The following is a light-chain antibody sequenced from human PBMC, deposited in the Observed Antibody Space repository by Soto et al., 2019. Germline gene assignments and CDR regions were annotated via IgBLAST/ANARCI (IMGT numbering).Light chain of an antibody. V-gene: IGKV3-11*01. CDR2: GAT. Sequence: VVLTQSPATLSLSLGESASLSCRASQSVGSNLAWYQQKRGQAPRLLIYGATERATGIPARFTGSRSGTDFTLSISRREPDDFAVYYCQQRSDRLSFGGGTVVEI. CDR1: QSVGSN. J-gene: IGKJ4*01. CDR3: QQRSDRLS.